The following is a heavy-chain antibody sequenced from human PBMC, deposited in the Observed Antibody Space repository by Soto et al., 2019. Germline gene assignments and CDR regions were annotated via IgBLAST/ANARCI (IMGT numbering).Heavy chain of an antibody. CDR3: ARYNSYAIDY. CDR2: IHYSGTT. V-gene: IGHV4-59*01. J-gene: IGHJ4*02. CDR1: GTSISSYY. Sequence: PSETLSLTCTVSGTSISSYYWSWIRQPPGKGLEWIANIHYSGTTNYNPSLASRVTLSVDTSKNQFSLKMTSVTAADRAMYFCARYNSYAIDYWGQGTQVTVSS. D-gene: IGHD2-8*01.